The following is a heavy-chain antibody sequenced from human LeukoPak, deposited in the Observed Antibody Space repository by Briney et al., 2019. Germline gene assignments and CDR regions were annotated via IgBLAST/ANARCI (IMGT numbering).Heavy chain of an antibody. V-gene: IGHV3-23*01. D-gene: IGHD2-2*01. CDR1: GFTFSSYS. J-gene: IGHJ4*02. Sequence: PGGSLRLSCAASGFTFSSYSMNWVRQAPGKGLEWVSGSGNGRTYYAGSVKGRFTISRDNSKNTLSLQMNSLRAEDTAVYYCAKVNWCSASCADAWGQGTLVTVSS. CDR2: SGNGRT. CDR3: AKVNWCSASCADA.